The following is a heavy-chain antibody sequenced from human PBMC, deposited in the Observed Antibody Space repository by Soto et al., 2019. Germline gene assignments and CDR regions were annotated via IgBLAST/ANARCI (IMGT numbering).Heavy chain of an antibody. CDR3: ARYIVLVPAATELAGYYYYGMDV. V-gene: IGHV6-1*01. CDR2: TYYRSKWYN. Sequence: SQTLSLTCAISGDSVSSNSAAWNWIRQSPSRGLEWLGRTYYRSKWYNDYAVSVKSRITINPDTSKNQFSLQLNSVTPEDTAVYYCARYIVLVPAATELAGYYYYGMDVWGQGTTVTVSS. J-gene: IGHJ6*02. CDR1: GDSVSSNSAA. D-gene: IGHD2-2*01.